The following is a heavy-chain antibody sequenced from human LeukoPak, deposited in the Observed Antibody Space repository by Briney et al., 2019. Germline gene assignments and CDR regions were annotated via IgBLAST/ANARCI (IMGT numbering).Heavy chain of an antibody. CDR1: GGYISTYY. J-gene: IGHJ3*02. D-gene: IGHD6-19*01. CDR3: ARAFSAWPHAFDI. CDR2: ISYSGTT. Sequence: SETLSLTCTVSGGYISTYYWGWVRQTPGQGLAWLGYISYSGTTTYSPSLQSRVTISLDTSENQFSLRLNSLTAADTAVYYCARAFSAWPHAFDIWGQGTVVTVSS. V-gene: IGHV4-59*13.